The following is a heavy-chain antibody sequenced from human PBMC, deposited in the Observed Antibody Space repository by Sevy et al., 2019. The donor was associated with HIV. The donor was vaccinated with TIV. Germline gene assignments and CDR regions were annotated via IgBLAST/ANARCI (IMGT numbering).Heavy chain of an antibody. D-gene: IGHD3-16*02. V-gene: IGHV3-21*01. CDR3: AREEEDYVWGTSRDLTFFDY. CDR2: ISSSSSYI. Sequence: RGSLRLSCAVSGFTFSSYTMNWVRQAPGKGLEWVSSISSSSSYIYYADPVKGRFTISRDNAKNSLYLQMNSLRAEDTAVYYCAREEEDYVWGTSRDLTFFDYWGQGTLVTVSS. J-gene: IGHJ4*02. CDR1: GFTFSSYT.